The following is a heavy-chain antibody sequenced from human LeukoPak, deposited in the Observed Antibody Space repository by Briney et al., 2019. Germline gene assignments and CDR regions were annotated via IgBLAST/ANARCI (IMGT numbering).Heavy chain of an antibody. CDR1: GYSFNDCY. Sequence: ASVTVSCQVSGYSFNDCYMHWVRKAPGQGLAWVGWVNPNRGDTHFERDFQGRVTMTRVKALNTVYLELERLKADDTAVYFCSGEFAGGLGATVYWGQGALVILSP. J-gene: IGHJ4*02. CDR2: VNPNRGDT. V-gene: IGHV1-2*02. D-gene: IGHD1-26*01. CDR3: SGEFAGGLGATVY.